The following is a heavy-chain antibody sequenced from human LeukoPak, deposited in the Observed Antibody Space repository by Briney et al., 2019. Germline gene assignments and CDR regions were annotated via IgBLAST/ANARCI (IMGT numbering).Heavy chain of an antibody. CDR1: GFTFSSYA. J-gene: IGHJ3*02. D-gene: IGHD2-2*01. Sequence: GGSLRLSCAASGFTFSSYAMHWVRQAPGKGLEWVAVISYDGTNKYYADSVKGRFTISRDNSKNTLSLQMNSLRAEDTAVYYCARKCNSTSCYFAAFDIWGQGTMVTVSS. V-gene: IGHV3-30-3*01. CDR3: ARKCNSTSCYFAAFDI. CDR2: ISYDGTNK.